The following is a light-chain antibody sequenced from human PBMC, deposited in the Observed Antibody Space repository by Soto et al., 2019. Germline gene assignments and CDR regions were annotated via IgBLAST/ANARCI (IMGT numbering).Light chain of an antibody. J-gene: IGKJ5*01. CDR1: QSVSSNN. Sequence: EIVSTQSPGTLSLSPGETATLSCRASQSVSSNNLAWYLQKPGQTPRLLIYGASSRATGIPDRFSGSGSGTNFTLTISRLEPEDFAVYYCQQYDNSITFGQGTRLEIE. CDR2: GAS. V-gene: IGKV3-20*01. CDR3: QQYDNSIT.